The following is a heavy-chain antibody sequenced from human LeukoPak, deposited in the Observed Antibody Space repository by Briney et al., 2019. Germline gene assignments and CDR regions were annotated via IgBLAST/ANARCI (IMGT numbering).Heavy chain of an antibody. Sequence: GGSLRLSCAASGFTFSTYWMSWVRQAPGKGLEWVANIYQDGSEKNYVDSVKGRFTISRDNAENSPYLQMNSLRAEDTAVYYCARDDYYYYYMDVWGKGTTVTVSS. CDR1: GFTFSTYW. J-gene: IGHJ6*03. CDR2: IYQDGSEK. CDR3: ARDDYYYYYMDV. V-gene: IGHV3-7*01.